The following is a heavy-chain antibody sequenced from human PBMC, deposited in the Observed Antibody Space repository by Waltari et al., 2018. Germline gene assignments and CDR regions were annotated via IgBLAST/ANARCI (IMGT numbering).Heavy chain of an antibody. V-gene: IGHV4-39*01. Sequence: QLQLQESGPGLVKPSETLSLTCTVSGGSISSRSYYWGWIRQTPGKGLEWIGSIYYSGSTYYNPSLKSRVTISVDTSKNQFSLKLSSVTAADTAVYYCAKPGYSSSWYWFDPWGQGTLVTVSS. CDR1: GGSISSRSYY. CDR2: IYYSGST. J-gene: IGHJ5*02. CDR3: AKPGYSSSWYWFDP. D-gene: IGHD6-13*01.